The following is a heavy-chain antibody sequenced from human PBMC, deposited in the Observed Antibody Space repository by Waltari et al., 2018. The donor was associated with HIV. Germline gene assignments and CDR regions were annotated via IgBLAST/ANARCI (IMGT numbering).Heavy chain of an antibody. CDR2: IKDDGSDK. J-gene: IGHJ1*01. CDR1: CFSVKTHG. CDR3: AREGSTVASFHH. Sequence: EVQLVESGVGLVQPGGSLSLWCAASCFSVKTHGMTWVRLAPGKGLEWVANIKDDGSDKFYVDSVKGRFTISRDNAKNSLYLQMNSLRVEDTAIYYCAREGSTVASFHHWGQGTLVTVSS. V-gene: IGHV3-7*01. D-gene: IGHD4-17*01.